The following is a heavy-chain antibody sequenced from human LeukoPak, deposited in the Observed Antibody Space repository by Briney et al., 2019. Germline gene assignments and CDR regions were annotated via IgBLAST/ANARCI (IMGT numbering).Heavy chain of an antibody. V-gene: IGHV1-2*02. J-gene: IGHJ3*02. CDR2: INPNSGGT. CDR3: ARDRVYYYDSSGYPRAFDI. D-gene: IGHD3-22*01. CDR1: GYTFTGYY. Sequence: ASVKVSCKASGYTFTGYYMHWVRQAPGQGLEWMGWINPNSGGTNYAQKFQGRVTMTRDTSISTAYMELSRLRSDDTAVYYCARDRVYYYDSSGYPRAFDIWGQGQWSPSPQ.